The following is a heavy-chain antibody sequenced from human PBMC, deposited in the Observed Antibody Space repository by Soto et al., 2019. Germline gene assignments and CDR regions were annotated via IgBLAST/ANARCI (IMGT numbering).Heavy chain of an antibody. V-gene: IGHV3-23*01. CDR1: GFAFSNFA. D-gene: IGHD3-3*01. Sequence: GGSLRLSYAASGFAFSNFAMSWVRQAPGEGQGLRRGLELVSAISGGGGSTDYVDSVKGRFTISRDISKNTLYLQMNSLRAEDTALYYCAKDGRTDFWSGYQHLNWFDPWGQGTLVTVSS. J-gene: IGHJ5*02. CDR3: AKDGRTDFWSGYQHLNWFDP. CDR2: ISGGGGST.